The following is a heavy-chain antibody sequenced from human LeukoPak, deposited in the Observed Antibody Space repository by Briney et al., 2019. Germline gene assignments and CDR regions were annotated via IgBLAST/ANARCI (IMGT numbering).Heavy chain of an antibody. D-gene: IGHD3-10*01. CDR3: ARNPSSMVRATYYFDY. V-gene: IGHV1-69*06. CDR1: GGTFSSYA. Sequence: ASVKVSCKASGGTFSSYAISWVRQAPGQGLEWMGGIIPIFGTANYAQKFQGRVTITADKSTSTAYMELSSLRSEDTAVYYCARNPSSMVRATYYFDYWGQGTLVTVSS. CDR2: IIPIFGTA. J-gene: IGHJ4*02.